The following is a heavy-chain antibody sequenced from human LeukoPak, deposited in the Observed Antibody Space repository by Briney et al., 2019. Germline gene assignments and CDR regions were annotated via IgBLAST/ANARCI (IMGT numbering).Heavy chain of an antibody. Sequence: PGGSLRLSCAASGFTFSSYSMNWVRQTPGKGLEWLSYIDSSSSTIYFADSVKGRFTISRDNAQNSLYLQMNSLRDEDTAIYYCARVPYISGSFDYWGQGTLVTVSS. CDR1: GFTFSSYS. V-gene: IGHV3-48*02. CDR3: ARVPYISGSFDY. J-gene: IGHJ4*02. D-gene: IGHD3-10*01. CDR2: IDSSSSTI.